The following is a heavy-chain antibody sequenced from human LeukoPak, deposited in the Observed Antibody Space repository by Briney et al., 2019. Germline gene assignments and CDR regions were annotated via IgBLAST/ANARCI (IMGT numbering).Heavy chain of an antibody. CDR2: ISGSGAAT. V-gene: IGHV3-23*01. J-gene: IGHJ4*02. D-gene: IGHD3-16*01. Sequence: GGSLRLSCATSGFTFNNYAMTWVRQAPGKGLEWVSTISGSGAATYYADSVKGRFTISRDNSKNTMYLQMTSLRAEDTAVYDCAKQTINDYLWENWGQGTLVTVSS. CDR3: AKQTINDYLWEN. CDR1: GFTFNNYA.